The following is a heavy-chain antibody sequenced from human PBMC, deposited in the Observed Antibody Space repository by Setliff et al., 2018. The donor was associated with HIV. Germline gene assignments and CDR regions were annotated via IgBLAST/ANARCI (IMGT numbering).Heavy chain of an antibody. Sequence: SETLSLTCTVSTGSISRYFYYWAWIRQPPGKGLEWIGSFYSGGGTSYNPSLNSRVTISVDTSKNQFSLKLTSVTAADTAVYYCARYYYDRSGSSAPYYFMDVWGKGTTVTVSS. CDR2: FYSGGGT. CDR1: TGSISRYFYY. J-gene: IGHJ6*03. CDR3: ARYYYDRSGSSAPYYFMDV. V-gene: IGHV4-39*01. D-gene: IGHD3-22*01.